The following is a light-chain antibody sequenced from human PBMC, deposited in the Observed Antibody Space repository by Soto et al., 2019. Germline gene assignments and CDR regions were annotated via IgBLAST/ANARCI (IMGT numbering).Light chain of an antibody. J-gene: IGKJ1*01. CDR3: QQSYSSPPT. V-gene: IGKV1-39*01. CDR1: QSISGY. Sequence: DIQMTQSPSSLSASVGDRVTITCRASQSISGYLNWYQQKPGKAPKLLIFAAPSVQSGAPSRFSGSGSGTDFTLTISSLQPEDFATYYCQQSYSSPPTFGLGTKVEIK. CDR2: AAP.